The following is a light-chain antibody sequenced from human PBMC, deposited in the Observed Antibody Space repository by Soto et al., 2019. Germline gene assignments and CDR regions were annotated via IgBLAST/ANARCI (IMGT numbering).Light chain of an antibody. J-gene: IGKJ4*01. CDR2: AAS. CDR1: QSINSY. Sequence: DIQMTQSPSSLSASVGDTVTITCRASQSINSYLNWYQQKPGKAPNLLIFAASSLHNGVPSRFSGSGSGTDFTLTISSLQPEDFATYYCHQSFATPRTFGGGTKVHIK. V-gene: IGKV1-39*01. CDR3: HQSFATPRT.